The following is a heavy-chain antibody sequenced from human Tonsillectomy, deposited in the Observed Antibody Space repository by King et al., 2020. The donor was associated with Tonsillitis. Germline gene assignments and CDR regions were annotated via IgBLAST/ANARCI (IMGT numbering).Heavy chain of an antibody. CDR1: GFTFSSYA. Sequence: EVQLVESGGGLVQPGGSLRLSCEASGFTFSSYAMSWVRQAPGKGLEWVSAISGSGVGTYYADSVKGRFTISRDNSKNTLYLQMNSLRAEDTAVYYCAKDPRIEDFWSGYHFDYWGQGTLVTVSS. J-gene: IGHJ4*02. CDR2: ISGSGVGT. V-gene: IGHV3-23*04. CDR3: AKDPRIEDFWSGYHFDY. D-gene: IGHD3-3*01.